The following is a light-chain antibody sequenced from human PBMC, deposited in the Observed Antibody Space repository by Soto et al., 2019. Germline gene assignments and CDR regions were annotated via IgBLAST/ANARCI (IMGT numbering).Light chain of an antibody. J-gene: IGKJ2*01. Sequence: EIVMTQSPATLSVSPGERVTLSCRASQSVSSDLAWYLQKPGQAPSLLVYGASTRATGMPARFSGSGSGTEFTLTISSLKSEDFAVYYCQQYNNWPHTFGQGTKLEIK. CDR2: GAS. V-gene: IGKV3-15*01. CDR3: QQYNNWPHT. CDR1: QSVSSD.